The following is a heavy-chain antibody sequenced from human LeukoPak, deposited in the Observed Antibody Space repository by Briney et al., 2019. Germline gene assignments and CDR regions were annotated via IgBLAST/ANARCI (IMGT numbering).Heavy chain of an antibody. CDR1: GYTFTGYY. V-gene: IGHV1-2*02. CDR3: ARPNVVVAATRPGYNWFDP. J-gene: IGHJ5*02. CDR2: INPNSGGS. D-gene: IGHD2-15*01. Sequence: ASVKVSCKASGYTFTGYYMHWVRQAPGQGLEWMGWINPNSGGSNHAQKFQGRVTMTRDTSISTAYMELSRLRSDDTAVYYCARPNVVVAATRPGYNWFDPWGQGTLVTVSS.